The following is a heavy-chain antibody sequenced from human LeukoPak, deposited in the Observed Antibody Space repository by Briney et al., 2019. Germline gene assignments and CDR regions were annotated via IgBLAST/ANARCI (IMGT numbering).Heavy chain of an antibody. D-gene: IGHD3-22*01. V-gene: IGHV1-46*01. CDR3: ARDGDYYDSSGYTFVY. Sequence: ASVKVSCKAPGYTFTNYYMHWVRQAPGQGLEWMGIINPSGGSTSYAQKFQGRVTMTRDTSTSTVYMELSSLRSEDTAVYYCARDGDYYDSSGYTFVYWGQGTLVTVSS. J-gene: IGHJ4*02. CDR2: INPSGGST. CDR1: GYTFTNYY.